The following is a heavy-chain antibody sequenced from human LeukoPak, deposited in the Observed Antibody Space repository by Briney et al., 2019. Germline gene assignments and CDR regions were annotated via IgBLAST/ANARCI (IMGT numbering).Heavy chain of an antibody. V-gene: IGHV3-33*01. J-gene: IGHJ6*02. CDR3: ARAFPRFLGTYYYYGMDV. D-gene: IGHD3-3*01. CDR1: GFTFSSYG. Sequence: GGSLRLSCAASGFTFSSYGMHWVRQAPGKGLEWVAVIWYDGSNKYYADSVKGRFTISKDNSKNTLYLQMNSLRAEDTAVYCCARAFPRFLGTYYYYGMDVWGQGTTVTVSS. CDR2: IWYDGSNK.